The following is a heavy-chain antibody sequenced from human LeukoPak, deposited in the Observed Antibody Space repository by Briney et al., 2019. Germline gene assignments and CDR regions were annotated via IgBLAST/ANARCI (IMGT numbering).Heavy chain of an antibody. CDR1: GYTFTGYY. V-gene: IGHV1-2*02. CDR3: AREDSSGSYFNWFDP. D-gene: IGHD3-10*01. CDR2: INPNSGGT. Sequence: GASVKVSCKASGYTFTGYYMHWGRQAPGLGLEWMGWINPNSGGTNYAQKFQGRVTMTRDKSISTAYMELSRLRSDDTAVYYCAREDSSGSYFNWFDPWGQGTLVTVSS. J-gene: IGHJ5*02.